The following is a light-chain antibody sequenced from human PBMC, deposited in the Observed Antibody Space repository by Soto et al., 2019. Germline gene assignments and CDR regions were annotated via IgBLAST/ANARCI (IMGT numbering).Light chain of an antibody. J-gene: IGKJ1*01. V-gene: IGKV3-20*01. CDR3: QQYGSSPWT. Sequence: EIVLTQSPGTLSLSPGDTATLSCRASQSVRSNYLMWYQQKPGQTPRPLIYGASSRAPGIPDRISGSGSGTDFTLTISRLEPEDFAVYYCQQYGSSPWTFGQGTKVDIK. CDR1: QSVRSNY. CDR2: GAS.